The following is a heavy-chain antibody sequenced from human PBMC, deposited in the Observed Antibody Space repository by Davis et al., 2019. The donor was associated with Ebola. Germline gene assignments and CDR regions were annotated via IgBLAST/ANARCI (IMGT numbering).Heavy chain of an antibody. CDR2: ISAYNGNT. J-gene: IGHJ6*02. V-gene: IGHV1-18*01. Sequence: ASVKVSCKASGYTFPSYGSIWVRQAPGQGLEWMGWISAYNGNTNYAQKLQGRVTMTTDTSTSTAYMELRSLRSDDTAVYYCARQDYYYGMDVWGQGTTVTVSS. CDR1: GYTFPSYG. CDR3: ARQDYYYGMDV.